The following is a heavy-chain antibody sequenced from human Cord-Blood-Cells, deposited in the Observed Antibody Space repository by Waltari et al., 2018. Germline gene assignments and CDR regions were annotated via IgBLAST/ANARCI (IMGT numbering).Heavy chain of an antibody. V-gene: IGHV4-39*01. J-gene: IGHJ4*02. CDR1: GGSISSSSYY. CDR3: ARHGNMITFGGTAYYFDY. Sequence: QLQLQESGPGLVKPSETLSLTCTVSGGSISSSSYYWGWIRQPPGKGLEWSGSIYYSGSTYYTPSLKSRVTISVDTSKNQFSLKLSSVTAADTAVYYCARHGNMITFGGTAYYFDYWGQGTLVTVSS. CDR2: IYYSGST. D-gene: IGHD3-16*01.